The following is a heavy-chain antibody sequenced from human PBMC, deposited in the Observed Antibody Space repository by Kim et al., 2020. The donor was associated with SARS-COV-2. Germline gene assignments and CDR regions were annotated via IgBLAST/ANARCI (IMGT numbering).Heavy chain of an antibody. V-gene: IGHV4-34*01. CDR1: RGSFSDSY. CDR2: VRHSGAA. Sequence: SETLSLTCAVYRGSFSDSYWSWIRQSPAMGLEWIGEVRHSGAANYNPSLRSRVTISVDKSKRQFSLTLKSVTAADTATYYCASSYDVLTGYYVVDNWGQGTMVTVTS. D-gene: IGHD3-9*01. CDR3: ASSYDVLTGYYVVDN. J-gene: IGHJ4*02.